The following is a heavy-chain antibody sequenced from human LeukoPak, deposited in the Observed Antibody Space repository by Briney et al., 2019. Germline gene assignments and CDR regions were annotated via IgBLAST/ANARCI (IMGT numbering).Heavy chain of an antibody. D-gene: IGHD6-6*01. CDR3: AREEYSSSPVFDY. CDR2: INPNSGGT. V-gene: IGHV1-2*02. J-gene: IGHJ4*02. CDR1: GYTFTGYY. Sequence: ASVKVSCKASGYTFTGYYMHWVRQAPGQGLEWMGWINPNSGGTSYAQKFQGRVTMTRDMSTSTVYMELSSLRSEDTAVYYCAREEYSSSPVFDYWGQGTLVTVSS.